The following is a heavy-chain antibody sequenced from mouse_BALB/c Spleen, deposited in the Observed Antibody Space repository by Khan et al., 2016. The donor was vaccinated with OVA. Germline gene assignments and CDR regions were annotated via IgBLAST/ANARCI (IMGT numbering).Heavy chain of an antibody. CDR1: GFPFSSFG. CDR2: IGSDSNTI. CDR3: ASSRYWSWFAS. V-gene: IGHV5-17*02. D-gene: IGHD2-12*01. Sequence: ELVESGGGLVQPGGSRKLSCAASGFPFSSFGMHWVRQAPEKGLEWVAYIGSDSNTIYYADTVKGRFTISRDDPKNSLVLQMTSLRSEDTTMYYWASSRYWSWFASWGQGTLVTVAS. J-gene: IGHJ3*01.